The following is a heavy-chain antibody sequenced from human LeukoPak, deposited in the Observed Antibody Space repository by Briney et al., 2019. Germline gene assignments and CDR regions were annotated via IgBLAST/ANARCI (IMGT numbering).Heavy chain of an antibody. J-gene: IGHJ3*02. Sequence: GGSLRLSCAASVFTFNNAWMSWVRQAPGKGVEWVGRIKSKTDGGTTDYAAPVKARFTISRDDSKNTLYLQMNSLKTEDTAVYYCTTGGVLDAFDIWGQGTMVTVSS. CDR2: IKSKTDGGTT. CDR3: TTGGVLDAFDI. V-gene: IGHV3-15*01. D-gene: IGHD3-16*01. CDR1: VFTFNNAW.